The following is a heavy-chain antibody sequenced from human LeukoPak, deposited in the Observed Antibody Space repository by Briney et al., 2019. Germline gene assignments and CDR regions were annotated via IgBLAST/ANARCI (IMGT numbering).Heavy chain of an antibody. Sequence: ASVTVSCKASGYTFTGYYMHWVRQAPGQGLEGMGWINPNSGGTNYAQKFQGRVTMTRDTSISTAYRELSRLRSDDTAVYSCAREGGAAAMDMDVWGKGTTVTVSS. J-gene: IGHJ6*03. V-gene: IGHV1-2*02. CDR2: INPNSGGT. D-gene: IGHD5-24*01. CDR1: GYTFTGYY. CDR3: AREGGAAAMDMDV.